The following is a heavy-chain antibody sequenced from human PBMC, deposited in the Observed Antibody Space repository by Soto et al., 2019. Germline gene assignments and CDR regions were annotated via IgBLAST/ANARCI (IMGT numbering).Heavy chain of an antibody. Sequence: SETLSLTCTVSGGSISSGDYYWSWIRQPPGKGLEWIGYIYYSGSTYYNPSLKSRVTISVDTSKNQFSLKLSSVTAADTAVYYCARTTVTIAFDSWGKETRVTVPS. J-gene: IGHJ4*02. V-gene: IGHV4-30-4*01. D-gene: IGHD4-17*01. CDR3: ARTTVTIAFDS. CDR2: IYYSGST. CDR1: GGSISSGDYY.